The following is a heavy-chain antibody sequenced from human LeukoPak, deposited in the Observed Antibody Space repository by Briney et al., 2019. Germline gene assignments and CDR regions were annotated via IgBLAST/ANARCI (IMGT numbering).Heavy chain of an antibody. CDR1: GGTFSSYA. V-gene: IGHV1-69*13. D-gene: IGHD2-2*01. CDR3: ASLVVPAAIFEFDY. Sequence: APVKVSCKASGGTFSSYAISWVRQAPGQGLEWMGGIIPIFGTANYAQKFQGRVTITADESTSTAYMELSSLRSEDTAVYYCASLVVPAAIFEFDYWGQGTLVTVSS. CDR2: IIPIFGTA. J-gene: IGHJ4*02.